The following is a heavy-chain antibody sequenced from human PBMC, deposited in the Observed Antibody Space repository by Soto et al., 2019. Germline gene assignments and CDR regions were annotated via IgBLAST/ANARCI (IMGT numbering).Heavy chain of an antibody. V-gene: IGHV4-59*11. CDR2: IYYSGST. D-gene: IGHD3-10*01. CDR3: ARDRGPGSWWGEFDY. CDR1: GGSISSHY. J-gene: IGHJ4*02. Sequence: QVQLQESGPGLVKPSETLSLTCTVSGGSISSHYWSWIRQPPGKGLEWIGHIYYSGSTNYNPSLKSRVTMSVDTSKNQLSLKLSSVTAADTAVYYCARDRGPGSWWGEFDYWGQGTLVTVSS.